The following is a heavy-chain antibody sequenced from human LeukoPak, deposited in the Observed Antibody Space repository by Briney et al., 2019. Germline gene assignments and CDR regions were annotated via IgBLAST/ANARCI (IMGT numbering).Heavy chain of an antibody. CDR1: GFTFSSYW. CDR3: ARVMGAPDDAFDI. CDR2: ISSSSSYI. J-gene: IGHJ3*02. D-gene: IGHD1-26*01. Sequence: GGSLRLSCAASGFTFSSYWMNWVRQAPGKGLEWVSSISSSSSYIYYADSVKGRFTISRDNAKNSLYLQMNSLRAEDTAVYYCARVMGAPDDAFDIWGQGTMVTVSS. V-gene: IGHV3-21*01.